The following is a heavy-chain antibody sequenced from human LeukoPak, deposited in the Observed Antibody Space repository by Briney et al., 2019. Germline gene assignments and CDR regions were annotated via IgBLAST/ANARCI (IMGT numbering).Heavy chain of an antibody. D-gene: IGHD2-15*01. V-gene: IGHV3-30*02. CDR1: GFTFNSYG. Sequence: PGGSLRLSCAASGFTFNSYGMHWVRQAPGKGVEWVAFIRSDGSNKYYAASVKGRFTIPRDNSKTTLYLQMTSLRAEDTAVYYCARAPRIVATYLDYWGQGTPVTVSS. CDR2: IRSDGSNK. J-gene: IGHJ4*02. CDR3: ARAPRIVATYLDY.